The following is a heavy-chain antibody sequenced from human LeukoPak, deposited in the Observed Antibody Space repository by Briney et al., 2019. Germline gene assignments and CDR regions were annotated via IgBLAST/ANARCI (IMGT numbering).Heavy chain of an antibody. CDR1: GLTFSGYG. D-gene: IGHD6-13*01. Sequence: GGSLRLSCAASGLTFSGYGMHWVRLAPGKGLEWVADIWVDGKNEHFAASVKGRFTISRDNSKKTMYLQINSLRAEDTAVYYCARDGSSWYNGDYYYGMDVWGQGTTVTVSS. CDR3: ARDGSSWYNGDYYYGMDV. V-gene: IGHV3-33*01. CDR2: IWVDGKNE. J-gene: IGHJ6*02.